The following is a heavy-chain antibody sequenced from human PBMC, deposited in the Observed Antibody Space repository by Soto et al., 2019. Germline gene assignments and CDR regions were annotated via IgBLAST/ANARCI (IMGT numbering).Heavy chain of an antibody. CDR2: IIPLFDTA. J-gene: IGHJ6*02. CDR1: GGIFTNNA. Sequence: QVQVVQSGAEVKKPESSVKVSCKVSGGIFTNNAISWVRQAPGQGLEWLGGIIPLFDTAYYAQIFRGRLRISADGATNTAHMELSGLTSAETAVYFCATGGHNDGYNFYHGMDVWGQGTTVTVS. D-gene: IGHD5-18*01. CDR3: ATGGHNDGYNFYHGMDV. V-gene: IGHV1-69*01.